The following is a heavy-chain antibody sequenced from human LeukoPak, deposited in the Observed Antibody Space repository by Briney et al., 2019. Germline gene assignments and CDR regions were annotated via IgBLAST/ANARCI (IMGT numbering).Heavy chain of an antibody. D-gene: IGHD1-26*01. CDR1: GFTFDDYG. CDR3: ARDKIVGATHFDY. Sequence: PGGSLRLSCAASGFTFDDYGMSWVRQAPGKGLEWVANIKQDGGEIYYVDSVKGRFTISRDNAKNSLYLQMNSPTAEDTAVYYCARDKIVGATHFDYWGQGTLVTVSS. CDR2: IKQDGGEI. V-gene: IGHV3-7*01. J-gene: IGHJ4*02.